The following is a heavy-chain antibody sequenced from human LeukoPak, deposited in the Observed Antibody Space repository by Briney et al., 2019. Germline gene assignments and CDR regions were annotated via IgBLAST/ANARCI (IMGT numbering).Heavy chain of an antibody. J-gene: IGHJ3*02. CDR1: GFTFSSYW. CDR2: IKQDGSEK. D-gene: IGHD5-12*01. Sequence: GGSLRLSCAASGFTFSSYWMSWVRQAPGKGLEWVANIKQDGSEKYYVDSVKGRFTISRDNAKNSLYLQMNSLRAEDTAVYYCARGMSGYSGYGHDAFDIWGQGTMVTVSS. CDR3: ARGMSGYSGYGHDAFDI. V-gene: IGHV3-7*05.